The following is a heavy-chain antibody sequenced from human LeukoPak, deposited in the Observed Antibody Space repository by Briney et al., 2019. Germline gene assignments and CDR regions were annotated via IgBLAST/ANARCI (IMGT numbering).Heavy chain of an antibody. CDR2: IYYSGST. D-gene: IGHD7-27*01. V-gene: IGHV4-59*01. J-gene: IGHJ4*02. CDR3: ARSWGAYFDY. Sequence: PSETLSLTCTVSGGSISSYYWSWIRQPPGKGLEWIGYIYYSGSTNNNPSLKSRVTISVDTSKNQFSLKLSSVTAADTAMYYCARSWGAYFDYWGQGTLVTVSS. CDR1: GGSISSYY.